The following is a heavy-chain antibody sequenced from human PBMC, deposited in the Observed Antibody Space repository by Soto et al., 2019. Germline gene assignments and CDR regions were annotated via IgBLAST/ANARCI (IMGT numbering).Heavy chain of an antibody. D-gene: IGHD3-10*01. CDR2: INHSGSS. V-gene: IGHV4-34*01. CDR1: GGSFSGYY. J-gene: IGHJ3*02. CDR3: ARGGELWYGVSKYAFDI. Sequence: QVQLQQWGAGLLKPSETLSLTCAVYGGSFSGYYWSWIRQPPGKGLEWIGEINHSGSSNYNPSLKSRLAISVDTSKNQSSLKLSSVTAADTAVYYCARGGELWYGVSKYAFDIWGQGTMVTVSS.